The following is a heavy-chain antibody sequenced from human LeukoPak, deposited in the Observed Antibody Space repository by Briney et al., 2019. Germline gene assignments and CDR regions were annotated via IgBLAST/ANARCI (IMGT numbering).Heavy chain of an antibody. D-gene: IGHD2-15*01. J-gene: IGHJ6*02. CDR2: INSDGSST. CDR1: GFTFSSYW. CDR3: ARVCGGGSCFPYYYYGMDV. V-gene: IGHV3-74*01. Sequence: PGGSLRLSCAASGFTFSSYWMHWVRQAPGKGLVWVSRINSDGSSTSYADSVKGRFTISRDNAKNTLYLQMNSLRAEDTAVYYCARVCGGGSCFPYYYYGMDVWGQGTTVTVSS.